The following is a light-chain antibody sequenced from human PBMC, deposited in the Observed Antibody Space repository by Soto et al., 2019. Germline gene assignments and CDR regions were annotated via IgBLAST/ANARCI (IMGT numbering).Light chain of an antibody. V-gene: IGKV3-20*01. CDR3: RQYDTSPLT. J-gene: IGKJ1*01. CDR1: QSVSSNY. CDR2: GAS. Sequence: EVLLTQSPGTLSLSPGERATLSCRASQSVSSNYLAWYQQKSGQAPRLLIYGASSRATRIPDRFSGSGSGTDFTLTIRRLEPEDFAVHYCRQYDTSPLTFGQGTKVQFK.